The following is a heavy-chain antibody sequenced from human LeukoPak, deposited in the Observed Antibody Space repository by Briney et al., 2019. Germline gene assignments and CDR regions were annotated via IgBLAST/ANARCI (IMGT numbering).Heavy chain of an antibody. D-gene: IGHD2-15*01. CDR3: ARDRRSYCSGAGCDSGTDY. CDR1: GYTFTGYY. V-gene: IGHV1-2*02. J-gene: IGHJ4*02. Sequence: ASVKVSCKASGYTFTGYYMHWVRQAPGQGLEWMGWINPNSGGTNYAQKFQGRVTMTRDTSISTAYMELRSLRSDDTAVYYCARDRRSYCSGAGCDSGTDYWGQGTLVTVSS. CDR2: INPNSGGT.